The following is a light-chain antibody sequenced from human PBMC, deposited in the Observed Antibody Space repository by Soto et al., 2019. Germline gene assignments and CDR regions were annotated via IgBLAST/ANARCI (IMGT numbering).Light chain of an antibody. J-gene: IGKJ2*01. V-gene: IGKV3-20*01. Sequence: EIVLTQSPGTLSLSPGEGATLSCRASQSVSSTYLAWYQQKPGQAPRLLIYGASSSATGIPDRFSGSGSGTDFPLTISRLEPEDFAVYYWQQYGSSLYTFGQGTKLEIK. CDR1: QSVSSTY. CDR2: GAS. CDR3: QQYGSSLYT.